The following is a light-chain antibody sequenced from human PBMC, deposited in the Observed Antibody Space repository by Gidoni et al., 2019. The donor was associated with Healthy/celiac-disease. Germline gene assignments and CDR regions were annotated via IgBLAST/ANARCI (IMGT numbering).Light chain of an antibody. CDR3: HQANSFPWT. CDR1: QGISSR. V-gene: IGKV1-12*01. CDR2: AAS. Sequence: DNQMTQSPSSGSATVGDRVTNPCRASQGISSRLDWYQQKPGKAPKPLLYAASSLQSGAPSRFSGSGSGTDFPLPISSLQLEDFATSYCHQANSFPWTFGQGTKVEIK. J-gene: IGKJ1*01.